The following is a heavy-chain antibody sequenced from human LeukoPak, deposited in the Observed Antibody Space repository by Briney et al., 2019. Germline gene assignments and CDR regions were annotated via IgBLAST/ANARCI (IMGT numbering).Heavy chain of an antibody. CDR2: MNPNSGNT. V-gene: IGHV1-8*01. CDR3: ARVYSFPDSYWNYSPFDY. CDR1: GYTFTSYD. Sequence: ASVKVSCKASGYTFTSYDINWVRQATGQGLEWMGWMNPNSGNTGYAQKFQGRVTMTRNTSISTAYMELSSLRSEDTAVYYCARVYSFPDSYWNYSPFDYWGRGTLVTVSS. D-gene: IGHD1-7*01. J-gene: IGHJ4*02.